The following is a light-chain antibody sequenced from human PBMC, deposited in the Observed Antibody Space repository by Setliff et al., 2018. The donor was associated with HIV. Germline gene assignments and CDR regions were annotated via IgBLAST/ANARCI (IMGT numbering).Light chain of an antibody. CDR1: SSNIGSNT. CDR3: AAWDDSLSVCV. CDR2: KNN. V-gene: IGLV1-44*01. J-gene: IGLJ1*01. Sequence: QSVLTQPPPASGTPGQRVTISCSGSSSNIGSNTVNWYQQVPGTAPKLLIYKNNQRPPGVPDRFSGSKSGTSASLAISGLQSEDEADYYCAAWDDSLSVCVFGTGTKVTV.